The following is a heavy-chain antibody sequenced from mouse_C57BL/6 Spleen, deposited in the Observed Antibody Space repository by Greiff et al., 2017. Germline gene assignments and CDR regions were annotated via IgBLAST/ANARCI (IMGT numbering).Heavy chain of an antibody. CDR1: GFTFSSYA. V-gene: IGHV5-4*03. CDR2: ISDGGSYT. J-gene: IGHJ2*01. CDR3: ARGNSYYFDY. Sequence: EVKLVESGGGLVKPGGSLKLSCAASGFTFSSYAMSWVRQTPEKRLEWVATISDGGSYTYYPDNVKGRFTISRENAKNNLYLQMSHLKSEDTAMYYCARGNSYYFDYWGQGTTLTVSS.